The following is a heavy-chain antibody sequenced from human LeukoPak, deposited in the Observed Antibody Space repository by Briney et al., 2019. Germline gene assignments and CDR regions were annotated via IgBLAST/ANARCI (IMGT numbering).Heavy chain of an antibody. CDR1: GYSFTSYW. CDR2: IYPGDSDT. Sequence: GESLKISCKGSGYSFTSYWIGWVRQMPGKGLEWMGIIYPGDSDTRYSPSLQGQVTISADKSISTAYLQWSSLKASDTAMYYCAMRKGTYYDFWSGYYVDYWGQGTLVTVSS. D-gene: IGHD3-3*01. V-gene: IGHV5-51*01. CDR3: AMRKGTYYDFWSGYYVDY. J-gene: IGHJ4*02.